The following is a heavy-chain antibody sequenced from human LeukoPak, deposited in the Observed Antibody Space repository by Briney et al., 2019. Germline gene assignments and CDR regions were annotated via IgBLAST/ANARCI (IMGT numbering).Heavy chain of an antibody. J-gene: IGHJ4*02. V-gene: IGHV3-7*01. Sequence: PGGSLRLSCAASGFTFRRYSMSWVRQAPGKGLEWVANIKQDGSEIYYVDSVKGRFTISRDNAKNSLYLQTNSLRAEDTAVYYCARIEDYGGHSKWFEYWGQGTLVTVSS. CDR1: GFTFRRYS. CDR3: ARIEDYGGHSKWFEY. CDR2: IKQDGSEI. D-gene: IGHD4-23*01.